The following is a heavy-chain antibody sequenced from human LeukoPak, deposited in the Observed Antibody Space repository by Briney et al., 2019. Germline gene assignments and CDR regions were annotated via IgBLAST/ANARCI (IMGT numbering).Heavy chain of an antibody. D-gene: IGHD2-21*02. V-gene: IGHV1-69*04. CDR3: ARDEYCGGDCYFWFDP. CDR1: GGTFSSYA. J-gene: IGHJ5*02. CDR2: IIPIFGIA. Sequence: GASVKVSCKASGGTFSSYAISWVRQVPGQGLEWMGRIIPIFGIANYAQKFQGRVTITADKSTSTAYMELSSLRSEDTAVYYCARDEYCGGDCYFWFDPWGQGTLVTVSS.